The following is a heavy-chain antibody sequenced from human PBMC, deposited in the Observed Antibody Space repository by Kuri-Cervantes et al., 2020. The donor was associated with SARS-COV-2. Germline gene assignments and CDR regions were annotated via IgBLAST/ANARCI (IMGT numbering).Heavy chain of an antibody. D-gene: IGHD6-13*01. CDR2: ISSSGRTM. CDR1: GFTFSNYD. J-gene: IGHJ6*02. Sequence: GESLKISCAASGFTFSNYDMNWVRQAPGKGLEWVSYISSSGRTMYNADSVKGRFTISRDNAKNSLYLQMNSLRDEDTAVYYCARYGFGYSTFYGMDVWGQGTTVTVSS. V-gene: IGHV3-48*02. CDR3: ARYGFGYSTFYGMDV.